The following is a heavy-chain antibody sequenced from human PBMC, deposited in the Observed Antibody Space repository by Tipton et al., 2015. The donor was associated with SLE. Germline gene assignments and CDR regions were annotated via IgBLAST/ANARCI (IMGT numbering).Heavy chain of an antibody. Sequence: LSLTCAVYGGSFSGYYWSWIRQAPGKGLEWVSYISSSSSTIYYADSVKGRFTISRDNAKNSLYLQMNSLRAEDTAVYYCARGYYDFWSGYYDYWGQGTLVTVSS. D-gene: IGHD3-3*01. CDR3: ARGYYDFWSGYYDY. J-gene: IGHJ4*02. V-gene: IGHV3-11*04. CDR1: GGSFSGYY. CDR2: ISSSSSTI.